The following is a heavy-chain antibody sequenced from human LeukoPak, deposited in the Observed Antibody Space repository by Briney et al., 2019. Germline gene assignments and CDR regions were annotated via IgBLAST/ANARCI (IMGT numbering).Heavy chain of an antibody. CDR3: AKDMDGYYRSYYYVMDV. J-gene: IGHJ6*02. D-gene: IGHD3-22*01. Sequence: GGSLRLSCAASGFTFSSYAMSWVRQAPGKGVEGVSAVSGSGGSTYYADSVKGRFTISRDNSKNRLYMEMNSLRAEDTAVYYCAKDMDGYYRSYYYVMDVWGQGTTVTVSS. V-gene: IGHV3-23*01. CDR1: GFTFSSYA. CDR2: VSGSGGST.